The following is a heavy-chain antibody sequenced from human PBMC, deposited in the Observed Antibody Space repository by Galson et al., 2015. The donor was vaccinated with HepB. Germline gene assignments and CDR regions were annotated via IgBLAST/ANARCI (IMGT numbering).Heavy chain of an antibody. CDR3: ASVPYSNNVYYYYGMDV. CDR2: IIPIFGTA. CDR1: GGTFSSYA. Sequence: SVKVSCKASGGTFSSYAISWVRQAPGQGLEWMGGIIPIFGTANYAQKFQGRVTITADKSTSTAYMELSSLRSEDTAAYYCASVPYSNNVYYYYGMDVWGQGTTVTVSS. V-gene: IGHV1-69*06. J-gene: IGHJ6*02. D-gene: IGHD4-11*01.